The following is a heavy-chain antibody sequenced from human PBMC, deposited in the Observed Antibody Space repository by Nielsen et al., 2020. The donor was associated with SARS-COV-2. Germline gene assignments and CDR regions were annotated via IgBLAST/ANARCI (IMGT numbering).Heavy chain of an antibody. CDR1: GGSIGSYY. J-gene: IGHJ5*02. Sequence: SETLSLTCTVFGGSIGSYYWSWIRQPPGKGLEWIGHIFNTGSTSYNPSLRSRVTILVDTSKNHFSLKLTSVTAADTAVYYCARGKVDYDILTGYWGGIADWFDPWGQGTLVTVSS. CDR3: ARGKVDYDILTGYWGGIADWFDP. V-gene: IGHV4-59*13. CDR2: IFNTGST. D-gene: IGHD3-9*01.